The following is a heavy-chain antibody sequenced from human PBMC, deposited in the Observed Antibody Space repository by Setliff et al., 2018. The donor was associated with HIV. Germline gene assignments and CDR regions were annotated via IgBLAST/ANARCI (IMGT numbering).Heavy chain of an antibody. CDR1: GVSISSSVYY. D-gene: IGHD3-9*01. CDR3: ARVSSFFDPTGYFYDPAFDS. V-gene: IGHV4-39*07. J-gene: IGHJ4*02. Sequence: SETLSLTCTVSGVSISSSVYYWGWIRQSPGKGREWIGAISYTVTTYYNRSLKRRVTISADTSKNRFSLRLRSVTAADTALYYCARVSSFFDPTGYFYDPAFDSWGQGTLVTVSS. CDR2: ISYTVTT.